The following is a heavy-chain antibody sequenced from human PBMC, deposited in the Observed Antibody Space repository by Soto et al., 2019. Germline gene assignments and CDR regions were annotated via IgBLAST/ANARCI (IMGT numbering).Heavy chain of an antibody. D-gene: IGHD3-9*01. J-gene: IGHJ6*02. CDR3: ARVRYDILTGYADYYGMDV. CDR1: GYTFTGYY. CDR2: INPNSGGT. Sequence: ASVKVSCKASGYTFTGYYMHWVRQAPGQGLEWMGWINPNSGGTNYAQKFQGWVTMTRDTSISTAYMELSRLRSDDTAVYYCARVRYDILTGYADYYGMDVWGQGTTVTVSS. V-gene: IGHV1-2*04.